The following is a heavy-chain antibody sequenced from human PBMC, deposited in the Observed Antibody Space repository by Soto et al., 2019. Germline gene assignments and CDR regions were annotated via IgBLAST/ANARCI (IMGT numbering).Heavy chain of an antibody. V-gene: IGHV1-3*01. J-gene: IGHJ4*02. CDR3: AIYSSGWYPLDY. D-gene: IGHD6-19*01. CDR1: GYIFSNYM. CDR2: IYGDNTYT. Sequence: XSVKVSFKTSGYIFSNYMIHVLRQAPGQRPEWMGYIYGDNTYTKYSEKFQGRVTITSDTSATTGYMELNSMRAEDTAVYYCAIYSSGWYPLDYWAQGTLVTVSS.